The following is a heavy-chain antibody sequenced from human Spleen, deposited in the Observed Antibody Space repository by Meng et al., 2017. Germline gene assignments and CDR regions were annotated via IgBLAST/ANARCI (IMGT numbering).Heavy chain of an antibody. V-gene: IGHV3-53*01. D-gene: IGHD6-19*01. CDR3: ANAPSGYSSGTRY. CDR1: GFTVSSNY. J-gene: IGHJ4*02. Sequence: GESLKISCAASGFTVSSNYMSWVRQAPGKGLEWVSVIYSGGSTYYADSVRGRFTISRDNSKNTVYLQMDSLTADDTAVYYCANAPSGYSSGTRYWGQGTLVTVSS. CDR2: IYSGGST.